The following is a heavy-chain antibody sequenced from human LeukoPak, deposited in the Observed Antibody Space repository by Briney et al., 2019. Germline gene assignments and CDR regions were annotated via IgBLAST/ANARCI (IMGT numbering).Heavy chain of an antibody. V-gene: IGHV4-38-2*02. CDR3: ASSRDGYNSFDY. D-gene: IGHD5-24*01. J-gene: IGHJ4*02. CDR2: IYHSGST. Sequence: SETLSLTCTVSGYSISSGYYWGWIRQPPGEGLEWIGSIYHSGSTYYNPSLKSRVTISVDTSKNQFSLKLSSVTAADTAVYYCASSRDGYNSFDYWGQGTLVTVSS. CDR1: GYSISSGYY.